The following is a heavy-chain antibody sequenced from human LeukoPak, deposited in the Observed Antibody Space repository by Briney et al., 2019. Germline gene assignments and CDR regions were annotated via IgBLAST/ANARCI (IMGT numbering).Heavy chain of an antibody. V-gene: IGHV4-30-4*01. CDR2: IYYSRST. CDR3: ARERGGYSYGSRPFDY. CDR1: GGSISSGDYY. D-gene: IGHD5-18*01. J-gene: IGHJ4*02. Sequence: SQTLYLTCTVSGGSISSGDYYWSWIRQPPGKGLEWVGYIYYSRSTYYNPSLKSRVTISVDTSKNQFSLKLSSVTAADTAVYYCARERGGYSYGSRPFDYWGQGTLVTVSS.